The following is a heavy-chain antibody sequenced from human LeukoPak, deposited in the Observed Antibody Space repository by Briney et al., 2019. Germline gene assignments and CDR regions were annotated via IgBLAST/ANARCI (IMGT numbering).Heavy chain of an antibody. CDR2: TYYRSEWYT. Sequence: SQTLSLTCAMSGDSVPPTSAAWNWFRQSPSRGLEWLGKTYYRSEWYTDYATSVRGRISIKPGTTNNQFSLQLDSVTPEDTAVYYCARDLTAMTDTFFDSWGQGILVTVPS. CDR1: GDSVPPTSAA. D-gene: IGHD5-18*01. V-gene: IGHV6-1*01. CDR3: ARDLTAMTDTFFDS. J-gene: IGHJ4*02.